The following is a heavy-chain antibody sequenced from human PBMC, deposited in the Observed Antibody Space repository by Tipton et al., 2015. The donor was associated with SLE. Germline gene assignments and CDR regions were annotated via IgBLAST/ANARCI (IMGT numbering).Heavy chain of an antibody. CDR1: GGSISSYY. CDR2: INHSGST. V-gene: IGHV4-34*01. Sequence: TLSLTCTVSGGSISSYYWSWIRQPPGKGLEWIGEINHSGSTNYNPSLKSRVTISVDTSENQFSLKLSSVTAADTAVYYCASWGPIVYYYYYMDVWGKGTTVTVSS. J-gene: IGHJ6*03. CDR3: ASWGPIVYYYYYMDV. D-gene: IGHD3-16*01.